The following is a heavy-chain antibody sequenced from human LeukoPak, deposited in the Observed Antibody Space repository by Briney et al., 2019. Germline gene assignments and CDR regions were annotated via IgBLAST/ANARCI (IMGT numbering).Heavy chain of an antibody. CDR2: ISAYNGNT. J-gene: IGHJ5*02. CDR3: ARDKWVFRYFDWTQGCQYWFDP. CDR1: GYTFTSYG. D-gene: IGHD3-9*01. Sequence: ASVKVSCKASGYTFTSYGISWVRQAPGQGLEWMGWISAYNGNTNYAQKLQGRVTMTTDTSTSTAYMELRSLRSDDTAVYYCARDKWVFRYFDWTQGCQYWFDPWGQGTLVTVSS. V-gene: IGHV1-18*01.